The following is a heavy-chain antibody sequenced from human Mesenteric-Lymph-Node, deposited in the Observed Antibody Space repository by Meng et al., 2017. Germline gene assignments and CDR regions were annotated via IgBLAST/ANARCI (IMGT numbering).Heavy chain of an antibody. CDR2: IYHSGST. D-gene: IGHD6-13*01. CDR1: GYSISSGYY. J-gene: IGHJ4*02. V-gene: IGHV4-38-2*02. CDR3: ARAPGIAAAGSLGIDY. Sequence: SETLSLTCTVSGYSISSGYYWGWIRQPPGKGREWIGSIYHSGSTYYNPSLKSRVTISVDTSKNQFSLKLSSVTAADTAVYYCARAPGIAAAGSLGIDYWGQGTLVTVSS.